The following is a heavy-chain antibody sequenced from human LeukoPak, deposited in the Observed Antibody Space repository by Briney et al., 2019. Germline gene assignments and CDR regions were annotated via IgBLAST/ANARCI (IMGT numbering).Heavy chain of an antibody. V-gene: IGHV3-7*01. J-gene: IGHJ4*02. CDR3: ATVAGYYNWNYVY. Sequence: TGGSLRLSCAASGFTFSNYWMSWVRQAPGKGLEWVANIKQDGSEKYYVDSVKGRFTISIDNAKNSLYVQMNSLRAEDTAVYYCATVAGYYNWNYVYWGQGTLVTVSS. D-gene: IGHD3-9*01. CDR1: GFTFSNYW. CDR2: IKQDGSEK.